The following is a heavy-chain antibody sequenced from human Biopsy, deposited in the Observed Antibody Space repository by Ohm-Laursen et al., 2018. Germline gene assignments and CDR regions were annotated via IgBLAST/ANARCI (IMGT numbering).Heavy chain of an antibody. CDR2: ISYTGYT. CDR1: GGSLSGHY. Sequence: SVTLSLTCAVSGGSLSGHYWIWIRRPRGKGLVWIGHISYTGYTSYNASLKSRFTISVDPSRNHFSLSLSSLTAADTAVYYCARGSNDFCGLYFPHWGQGTLLTVSS. CDR3: ARGSNDFCGLYFPH. D-gene: IGHD3/OR15-3a*01. J-gene: IGHJ4*02. V-gene: IGHV4-59*11.